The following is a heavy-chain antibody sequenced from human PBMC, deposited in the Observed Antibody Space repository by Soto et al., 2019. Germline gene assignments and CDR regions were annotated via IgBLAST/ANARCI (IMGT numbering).Heavy chain of an antibody. D-gene: IGHD1-20*01. CDR3: ASYLYNWNVGGAFDI. CDR2: IYPGDSDT. V-gene: IGHV5-51*01. CDR1: GYSFTSYW. J-gene: IGHJ3*02. Sequence: GESLKISCKGSGYSFTSYWIGWVRQMPGKGLEWMGIIYPGDSDTRYSPSFQGQVTISADKSISTAYLQWSSLKASDTAMYYCASYLYNWNVGGAFDIWGQGTMVTVSS.